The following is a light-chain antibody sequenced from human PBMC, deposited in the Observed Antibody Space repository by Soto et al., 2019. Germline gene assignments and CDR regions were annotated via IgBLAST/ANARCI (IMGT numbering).Light chain of an antibody. V-gene: IGLV1-40*03. Sequence: QSALAQPPSVSGAPGQRVTISCTGSSSNIGAGYDVHWFQQLPGTAPKLVIYANSNRPLGVPDRFSGSESGASASLAITGLQAEDEADYYCQSYDSAVSGYVFGTGTKVT. CDR1: SSNIGAGYD. CDR3: QSYDSAVSGYV. CDR2: ANS. J-gene: IGLJ1*01.